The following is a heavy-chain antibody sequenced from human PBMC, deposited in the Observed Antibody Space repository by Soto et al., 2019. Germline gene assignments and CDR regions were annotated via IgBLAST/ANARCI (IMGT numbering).Heavy chain of an antibody. V-gene: IGHV3-15*01. CDR3: TTDSRQIAEFDN. Sequence: EVQLVESVGGLVKPGGSIRLSCAVSDFTISDAWLSWVRQAPGTRLEWVARIKSESDGEALDYATPVKGIFGVSRDDSLTALFLQSISLRDDDTGVDYCTTDSRQIAEFDNWGQGALVSVSS. J-gene: IGHJ4*02. CDR2: IKSESDGEAL. CDR1: DFTISDAW.